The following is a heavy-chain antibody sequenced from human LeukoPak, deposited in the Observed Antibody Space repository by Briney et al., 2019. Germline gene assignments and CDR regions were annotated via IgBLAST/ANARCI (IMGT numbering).Heavy chain of an antibody. Sequence: SQTLSLTCTVSGASNSSGGYYWSWIRQHPGKGLEWIGYMYYSGNTYYNPSLKSRVTISVDTSKNQFSLRLSSVTAADTAMYYCARGGPWLAPGPDYWGQGTLVTVS. CDR2: MYYSGNT. CDR1: GASNSSGGYY. J-gene: IGHJ4*02. V-gene: IGHV4-31*03. CDR3: ARGGPWLAPGPDY. D-gene: IGHD6-19*01.